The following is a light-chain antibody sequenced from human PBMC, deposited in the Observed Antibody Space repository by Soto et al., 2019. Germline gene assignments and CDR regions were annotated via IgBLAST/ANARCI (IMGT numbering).Light chain of an antibody. J-gene: IGKJ1*01. CDR3: QHYGTA. CDR2: AAS. V-gene: IGKV1-39*01. Sequence: DIQMTQSTSSLSASVGDRVTITCRASQSISSYLNWYQQKPGKAPKLLIYAASSLQSGVPSRFSGSGSGTDFTLTISRLESEDFAVYYCQHYGTAFGQGTKVDI. CDR1: QSISSY.